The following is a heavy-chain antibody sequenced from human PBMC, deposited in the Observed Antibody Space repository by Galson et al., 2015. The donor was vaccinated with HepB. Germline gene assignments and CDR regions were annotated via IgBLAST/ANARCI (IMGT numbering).Heavy chain of an antibody. J-gene: IGHJ6*02. CDR2: ISYDGSNK. Sequence: SLRLSCAASGFTFSSYAMHWVRQAPGKGLEWVAVISYDGSNKYYADSVKGRFTISRDNSKNTLYLQMNSLRAEDTAVYYCAREYYYDSSGDYKYYYYGMDVWGQGTTVTVSS. V-gene: IGHV3-30-3*01. CDR3: AREYYYDSSGDYKYYYYGMDV. CDR1: GFTFSSYA. D-gene: IGHD3-22*01.